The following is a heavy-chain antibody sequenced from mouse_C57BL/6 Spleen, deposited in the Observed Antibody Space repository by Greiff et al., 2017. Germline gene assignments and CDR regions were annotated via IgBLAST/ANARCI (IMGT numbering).Heavy chain of an antibody. V-gene: IGHV5-6*02. CDR2: ISSGGSYT. CDR1: GFTFSSYG. Sequence: EVNLVESGGDLVKPGGSLKLSCAASGFTFSSYGMSWVRQTPDKRLEWVATISSGGSYTYYPASVKGRFTISRDNAKNTLYLQMSSLKSEDTAMYYCARRRDSYFDYWGQGTTLTVSS. J-gene: IGHJ2*01. CDR3: ARRRDSYFDY.